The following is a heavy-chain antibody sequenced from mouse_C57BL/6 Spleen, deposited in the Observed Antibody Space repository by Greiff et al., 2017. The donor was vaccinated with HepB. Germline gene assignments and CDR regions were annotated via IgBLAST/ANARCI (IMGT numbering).Heavy chain of an antibody. D-gene: IGHD1-1*01. CDR3: ARHTTVVANYFDY. CDR1: GFNIKNTY. Sequence: EVKLVESVAELVRPGASVKLSCTASGFNIKNTYMHWVKQRPEQGLEWIGRIDPANGNTKYAPKFQGKATITADTSSNTAYLQLSSLTSEDTAIYYCARHTTVVANYFDYWGQGTTLTVSS. J-gene: IGHJ2*01. V-gene: IGHV14-3*01. CDR2: IDPANGNT.